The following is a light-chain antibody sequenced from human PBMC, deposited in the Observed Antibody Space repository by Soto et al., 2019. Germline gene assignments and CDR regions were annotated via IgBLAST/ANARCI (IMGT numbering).Light chain of an antibody. J-gene: IGKJ1*01. Sequence: EIVMTQSPATLSVSPGEKNTISCRANQIVSSNLAWYQQKPGQAPRLLIYGASTRATGIPARFSGSGSGTEFTLTISSLQSEDFAVYYCQQYNNWPPWTFGQGTKVDIK. CDR2: GAS. CDR1: QIVSSN. V-gene: IGKV3-15*01. CDR3: QQYNNWPPWT.